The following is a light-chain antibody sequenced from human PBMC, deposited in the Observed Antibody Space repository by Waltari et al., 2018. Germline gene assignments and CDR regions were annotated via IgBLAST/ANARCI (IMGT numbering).Light chain of an antibody. J-gene: IGKJ2*01. CDR2: KAS. V-gene: IGKV1-5*03. CDR3: QQYNSFSPFT. CDR1: QSISSW. Sequence: DIQMTQSPSTLSASVGDSITITCRASQSISSWLAWYQQKPGKAPKLLIYKASNLDGGVPSRFSGSGSGTEFTLTISSLQPDDFATYYCQQYNSFSPFTFGQGTKLEIK.